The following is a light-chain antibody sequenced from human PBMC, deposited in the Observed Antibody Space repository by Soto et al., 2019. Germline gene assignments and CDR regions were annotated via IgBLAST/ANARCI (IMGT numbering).Light chain of an antibody. CDR2: DNY. CDR3: GAWDSSLNSGV. CDR1: SSNVGHNS. Sequence: QSALTQPPSVSAAPGQKVPLSCSGSSSNVGHNSVSWYQQLPGTAPKLLIYDNYKRPSGIPDRFSGSKSGTSATLAITGLQTGDEADYYCGAWDSSLNSGVFGGGTKLTVL. V-gene: IGLV1-51*01. J-gene: IGLJ3*02.